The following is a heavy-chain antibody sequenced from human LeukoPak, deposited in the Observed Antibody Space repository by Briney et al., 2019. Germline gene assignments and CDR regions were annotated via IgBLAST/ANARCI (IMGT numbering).Heavy chain of an antibody. V-gene: IGHV4-59*01. CDR2: IYYSGST. CDR3: ARMRSFSSGWYGGWFDP. Sequence: SETLSLTCTVSGGSISNYYWSWIRQPPGKGLEWIGYIYYSGSTNYNPSLKSRVTISVDTSKNQFSLKLSSVTAADTAVYYCARMRSFSSGWYGGWFDPWGQGTLVTVSS. CDR1: GGSISNYY. J-gene: IGHJ5*02. D-gene: IGHD6-19*01.